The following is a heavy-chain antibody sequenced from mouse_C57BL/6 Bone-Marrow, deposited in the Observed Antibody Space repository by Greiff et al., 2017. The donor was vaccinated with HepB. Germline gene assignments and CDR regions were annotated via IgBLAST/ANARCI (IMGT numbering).Heavy chain of an antibody. V-gene: IGHV3-6*01. CDR2: ISYDGSN. CDR1: GYSITSGYY. D-gene: IGHD2-4*01. J-gene: IGHJ3*01. CDR3: APHYDYAWFAY. Sequence: EVKLMESGPGLVKPSQSLSLTCSVTGYSITSGYYWNWIRQFPGNKLEWMGYISYDGSNKYNPSLKNRISITRDTSKNQFFLKLNSVTTEDTATYYCAPHYDYAWFAYWGQGTLVTVSA.